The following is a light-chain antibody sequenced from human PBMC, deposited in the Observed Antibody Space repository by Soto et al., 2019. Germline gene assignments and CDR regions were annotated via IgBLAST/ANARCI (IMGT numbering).Light chain of an antibody. CDR1: NIGSKN. CDR3: QVWDSSTARV. Sequence: SSELTQPLSVSVALGQTARITCGGNNIGSKNVHWYQQKPGQAPVLVIYRDSNRPSGIPDRFSGSNSGNTATLTISRAQAGDEADYYCQVWDSSTARVFGGGTKLTVL. V-gene: IGLV3-9*01. CDR2: RDS. J-gene: IGLJ3*02.